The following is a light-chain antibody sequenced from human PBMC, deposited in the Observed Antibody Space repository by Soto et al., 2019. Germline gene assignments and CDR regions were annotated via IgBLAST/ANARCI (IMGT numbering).Light chain of an antibody. CDR2: EVS. Sequence: QSALTQPASVSGSPGQSITISCTGTSSDVGGYNYVSWYQQHPGKDPKLMIYEVSNRPSGVSNRFSGSKSGNTASLTISGLQAEDEAAYYCSSYTSSSTLGFGTGTKLTVL. CDR3: SSYTSSSTLG. CDR1: SSDVGGYNY. V-gene: IGLV2-14*01. J-gene: IGLJ1*01.